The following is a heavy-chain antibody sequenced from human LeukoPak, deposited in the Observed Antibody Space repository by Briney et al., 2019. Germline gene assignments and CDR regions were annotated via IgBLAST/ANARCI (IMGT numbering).Heavy chain of an antibody. CDR2: IKSKTDGGTT. CDR1: GFTFSNAW. D-gene: IGHD1-26*01. Sequence: GRSLRLSCAASGFTFSNAWMSWVRQAPGKGLEWVGRIKSKTDGGTTDYAAPVKGRFTISRDDSKNTLYLQMNSLKTEDTAVYYCTTDFSGSYYATEYWGQGTLVTVSS. J-gene: IGHJ4*02. V-gene: IGHV3-15*01. CDR3: TTDFSGSYYATEY.